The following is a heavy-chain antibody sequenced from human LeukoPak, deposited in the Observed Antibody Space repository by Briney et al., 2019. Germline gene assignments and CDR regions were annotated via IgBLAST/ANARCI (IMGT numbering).Heavy chain of an antibody. J-gene: IGHJ4*02. D-gene: IGHD1-26*01. Sequence: GGSLRLSCAASGFSFSGAWMSWVRQAPGKGLERVGRVKGKTDGGTTDYAAPVRGRFTISRDDSENTLYLQMNSLKIEDTAVYYCSTANKGYFYWGQGTLVTVSS. V-gene: IGHV3-15*01. CDR1: GFSFSGAW. CDR3: STANKGYFY. CDR2: VKGKTDGGTT.